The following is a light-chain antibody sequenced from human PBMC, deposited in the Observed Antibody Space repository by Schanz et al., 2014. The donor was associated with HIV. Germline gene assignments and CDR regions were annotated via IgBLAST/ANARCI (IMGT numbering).Light chain of an antibody. V-gene: IGLV1-40*01. CDR1: RSNIGTGYD. CDR3: LSYDSSLNGYV. J-gene: IGLJ1*01. CDR2: YSS. Sequence: QSVLTQPPSVSGAPGQRVTISCTGSRSNIGTGYDVHWFQHLPGTAPKLLIYYSSNRPSGVPDRFSGSKSGTSASLAITGLRAEDEADYYCLSYDSSLNGYVFGTGTKLTVL.